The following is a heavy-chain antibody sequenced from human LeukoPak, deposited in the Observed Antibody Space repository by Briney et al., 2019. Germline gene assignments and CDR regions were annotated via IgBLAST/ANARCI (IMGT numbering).Heavy chain of an antibody. CDR2: IYPGDTDT. Sequence: PGESLKISCKGSGYNFTNYWIGWVRQMPGKGLEWMGIIYPGDTDTIYSPSFQGQVTISADKSISTAYLQWSSLKASDTAIYYCARGYSSVYWGQGTLVTVSS. J-gene: IGHJ4*02. CDR3: ARGYSSVY. CDR1: GYNFTNYW. D-gene: IGHD1-1*01. V-gene: IGHV5-51*03.